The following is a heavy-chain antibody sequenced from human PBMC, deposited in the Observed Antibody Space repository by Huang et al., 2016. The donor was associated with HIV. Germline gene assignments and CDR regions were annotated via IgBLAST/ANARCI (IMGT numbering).Heavy chain of an antibody. CDR3: ARDRDFYDSSGYWGFNYFDY. D-gene: IGHD3-22*01. V-gene: IGHV1-46*01. J-gene: IGHJ4*02. Sequence: QVQLVQSGAEVKKPGASVKVSCKASGYAFTSYYMHWVRQAPGQGLEWMGRINPSDGSTSYEQKFQGRVTTTRDTSTNTVCMELSSLRSEETAVYYCARDRDFYDSSGYWGFNYFDYWGQGTLVTVSS. CDR2: INPSDGST. CDR1: GYAFTSYY.